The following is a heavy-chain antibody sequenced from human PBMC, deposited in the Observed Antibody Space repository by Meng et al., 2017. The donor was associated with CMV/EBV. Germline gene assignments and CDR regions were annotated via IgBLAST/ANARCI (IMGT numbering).Heavy chain of an antibody. CDR2: SNAGNGNT. D-gene: IGHD2-2*02. J-gene: IGHJ6*02. Sequence: ASVKVSCKASGYTFTSYAMHWVRQAPGQRLEWMGWSNAGNGNTKYSQEFQGRVTITRDTSASTAYMELSSLRSEDMAVYYCARLLPFRYCSSSSCYTRPRYYYGMDVWGQGTTVTVSS. CDR1: GYTFTSYA. CDR3: ARLLPFRYCSSSSCYTRPRYYYGMDV. V-gene: IGHV1-3*02.